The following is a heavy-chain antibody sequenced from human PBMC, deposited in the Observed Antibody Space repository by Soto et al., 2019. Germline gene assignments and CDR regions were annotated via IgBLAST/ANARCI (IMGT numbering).Heavy chain of an antibody. CDR3: ARGVYYGSGSYIGYYYYYMDV. D-gene: IGHD3-10*01. CDR1: GYTFTSYD. J-gene: IGHJ6*03. Sequence: GASVKVSCKASGYTFTSYDINWVRQATGQRLEWMGWMNPNSGNTGYAQKFQGRVTMTRNTSISTAYMELSSLRSEDTAVYYCARGVYYGSGSYIGYYYYYMDVWGKGTTVTVSS. CDR2: MNPNSGNT. V-gene: IGHV1-8*01.